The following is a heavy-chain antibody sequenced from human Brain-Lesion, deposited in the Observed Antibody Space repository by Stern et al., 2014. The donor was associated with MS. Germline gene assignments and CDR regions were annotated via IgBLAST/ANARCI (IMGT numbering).Heavy chain of an antibody. CDR1: GGSINTNNYY. J-gene: IGHJ4*02. V-gene: IGHV4-39*01. CDR2: IYSSGST. D-gene: IGHD4-17*01. CDR3: ARTGDDFGDYSLSY. Sequence: QVQLLESGPGLVKPSETLSLTCTVSGGSINTNNYYWGWIRQPPGKGLEWIGNIYSSGSTFYSPSLKSRVTMSVDTSKNQFSLKLSSVTAADTAVYYCARTGDDFGDYSLSYWGQGTLVTVSS.